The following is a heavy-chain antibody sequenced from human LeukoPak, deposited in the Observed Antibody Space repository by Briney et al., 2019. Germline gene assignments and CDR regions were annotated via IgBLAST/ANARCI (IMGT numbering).Heavy chain of an antibody. CDR1: GFTFSTSA. Sequence: SVKVSCKASGFTFSTSAVQWVRQARGQRLEWIGWIVVGSGNTHYALKFQERVTITRDVSTNTAYMELSSLRSEDTAVYFCAAEGPHDFFDYWGQGTLVTVSS. CDR2: IVVGSGNT. V-gene: IGHV1-58*01. D-gene: IGHD3-3*01. J-gene: IGHJ4*02. CDR3: AAEGPHDFFDY.